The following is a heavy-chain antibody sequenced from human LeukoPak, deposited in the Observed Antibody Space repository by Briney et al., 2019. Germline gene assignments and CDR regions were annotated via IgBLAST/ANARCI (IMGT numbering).Heavy chain of an antibody. CDR3: ASLLGDKTIFDC. Sequence: GGSLRLSCAASGLIFGSRWMSWIRQARGKGLGWVANIKRDGSGEYYLDSVKGRFTISRDNAKNSLYLQMNSLRAEDTAVYYCASLLGDKTIFDCWGQGTLVTVSS. CDR2: IKRDGSGE. V-gene: IGHV3-7*01. J-gene: IGHJ4*02. D-gene: IGHD1-26*01. CDR1: GLIFGSRW.